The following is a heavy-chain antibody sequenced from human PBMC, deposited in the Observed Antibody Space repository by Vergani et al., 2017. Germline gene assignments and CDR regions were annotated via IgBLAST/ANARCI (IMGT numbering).Heavy chain of an antibody. V-gene: IGHV3-23*01. D-gene: IGHD6-25*01. Sequence: EVQLLESGGGLVQPWGSLRLSSASSGFTFSRYAISWVRQAPGQGLELVSAIRGSGGSTHYADSVKGRFTISGDNSKNTRYLQMNSLRAEETAVYYCAKVKIGAATGTDYWGQGTLVTVAS. CDR1: GFTFSRYA. CDR3: AKVKIGAATGTDY. J-gene: IGHJ4*02. CDR2: IRGSGGST.